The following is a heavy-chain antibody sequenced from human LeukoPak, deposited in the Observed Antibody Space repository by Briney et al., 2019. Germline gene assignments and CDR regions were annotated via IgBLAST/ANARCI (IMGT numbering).Heavy chain of an antibody. V-gene: IGHV3-9*01. J-gene: IGHJ4*02. Sequence: PGGSLRLSCAASGFSFDDHAMHWVRQAPGKGLEWVPGISWNSNSIGYADSVKGRFTISRDNAKNSLYLQMNSLTSEDTALYYCAKDKYSSSLSEFDYWGQGTLVTVSS. CDR3: AKDKYSSSLSEFDY. D-gene: IGHD6-13*01. CDR1: GFSFDDHA. CDR2: ISWNSNSI.